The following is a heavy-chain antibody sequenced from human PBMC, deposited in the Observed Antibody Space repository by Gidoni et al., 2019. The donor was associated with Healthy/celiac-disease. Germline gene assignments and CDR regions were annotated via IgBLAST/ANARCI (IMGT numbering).Heavy chain of an antibody. CDR1: GGIFTHYA. CDR3: AREHCGGDCYPDYYYYYGIDV. J-gene: IGHJ6*01. Sequence: QVQLVQSGAEVRKPGSSVKVSCKASGGIFTHYAISWVRQAPGQGLEWMGGIIPALGTSNHAQKFQGRVTITADESTSTAYMELSSLTSEDTAVYYCAREHCGGDCYPDYYYYYGIDVWGQGTTVTVSS. CDR2: IIPALGTS. V-gene: IGHV1-69*01. D-gene: IGHD2-21*01.